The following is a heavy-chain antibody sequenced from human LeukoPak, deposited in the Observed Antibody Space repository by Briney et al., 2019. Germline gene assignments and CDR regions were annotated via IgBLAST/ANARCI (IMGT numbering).Heavy chain of an antibody. V-gene: IGHV3-64*01. CDR1: GFSCGNDA. D-gene: IGHD3-10*01. J-gene: IGHJ4*02. CDR3: ARRNYYASGTYFDY. CDR2: ISSNGGST. Sequence: PGVTLRLSCGASGFSCGNDAIHWVRQAPGKGLEYVSAISSNGGSTYYAKSVKGRFTISRDNSKNTVYLQMGSLRAEDMAVYYCARRNYYASGTYFDYWGQGTLVTVSS.